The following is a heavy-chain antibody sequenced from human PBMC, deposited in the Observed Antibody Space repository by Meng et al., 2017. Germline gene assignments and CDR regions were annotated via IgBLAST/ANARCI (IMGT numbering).Heavy chain of an antibody. Sequence: SVKVSCKASGFTFTSSAVQWVRQARGQRLEWIGRIVVGSGNTNYAQKFQERVTITRDMSTSTAYMELSSLRSEDTAVYYCAAIPSITFGGVIVNFDYWGQGTLVTVSS. D-gene: IGHD3-16*02. CDR3: AAIPSITFGGVIVNFDY. V-gene: IGHV1-58*01. CDR1: GFTFTSSA. J-gene: IGHJ4*02. CDR2: IVVGSGNT.